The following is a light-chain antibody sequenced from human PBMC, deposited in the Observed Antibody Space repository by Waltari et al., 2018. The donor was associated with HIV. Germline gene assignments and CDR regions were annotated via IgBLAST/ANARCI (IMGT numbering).Light chain of an antibody. CDR1: SSDVGGYKY. Sequence: QSALPQPRSVSGSPGQSVTLSCTGTSSDVGGYKYVSWYQQHPGKAPKLMIYDVSKRPSGVPDRFSGSKSGNTASLTISGLQAEDEADYYCCSYAGSYNYVFGTGTKVTVL. CDR2: DVS. CDR3: CSYAGSYNYV. V-gene: IGLV2-11*01. J-gene: IGLJ1*01.